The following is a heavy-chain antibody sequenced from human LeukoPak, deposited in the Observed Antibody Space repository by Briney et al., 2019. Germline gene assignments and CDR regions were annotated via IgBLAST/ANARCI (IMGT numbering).Heavy chain of an antibody. D-gene: IGHD2-15*01. CDR2: IIPILGIA. V-gene: IGHV1-69*04. Sequence: SVKVSCKASGYIFTGYYMHWVRQAPGQGLEWMGRIIPILGIANYAQKFQGRVTITADKSTSTAYMELSSLRSEDTAVYYCARDPCGGSCYAALGQWGQGTLVTVFS. CDR3: ARDPCGGSCYAALGQ. J-gene: IGHJ4*02. CDR1: GYIFTGYY.